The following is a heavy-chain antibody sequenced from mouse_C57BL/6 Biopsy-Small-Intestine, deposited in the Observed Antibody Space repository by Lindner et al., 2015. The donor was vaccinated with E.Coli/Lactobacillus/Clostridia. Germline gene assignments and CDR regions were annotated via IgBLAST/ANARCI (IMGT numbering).Heavy chain of an antibody. CDR3: ARGSRGVDNYFEY. D-gene: IGHD2-4*01. Sequence: SVKVSCKASGGPFSSYAINWIRQAPGQGLEWVGGIVPINGLANYPQNFQGRVTITADKSTNTAYIELSSLRSADTAVYYCARGSRGVDNYFEYWGQGTLVTVS. J-gene: IGHJ3*01. V-gene: IGHV1-4*01. CDR2: IVPINGLA. CDR1: GGPFSSYA.